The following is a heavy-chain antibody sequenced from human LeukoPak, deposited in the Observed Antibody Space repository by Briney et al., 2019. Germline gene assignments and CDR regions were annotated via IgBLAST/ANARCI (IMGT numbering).Heavy chain of an antibody. V-gene: IGHV3-23*01. CDR2: ISGSGGST. CDR3: AKGDSSTGDAFDI. Sequence: GGSLRLSCAASGFTFSSYAMSWVRQAPGKGLEWVSAISGSGGSTYYADPVKGRFTISRDNSKNTLYLQMNSLRAEDTAVYYCAKGDSSTGDAFDIWGQGTMVTVSS. J-gene: IGHJ3*02. CDR1: GFTFSSYA. D-gene: IGHD6-13*01.